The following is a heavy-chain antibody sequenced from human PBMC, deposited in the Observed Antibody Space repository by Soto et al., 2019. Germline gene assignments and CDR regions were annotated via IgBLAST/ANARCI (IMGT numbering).Heavy chain of an antibody. CDR1: GFTFNNYA. CDR3: AKGRGGSGSLTPRVDV. J-gene: IGHJ4*02. V-gene: IGHV3-23*01. Sequence: EVQLLESGGGLVQPGGSLRLSCAASGFTFNNYAITWVRQAPGKGLEWVSAISGGGDTTSYADSVKGRFTVSSDGSKNTLYLQMSSLRAEDTALYYCAKGRGGSGSLTPRVDVWGQGTLVTVSS. D-gene: IGHD3-10*01. CDR2: ISGGGDTT.